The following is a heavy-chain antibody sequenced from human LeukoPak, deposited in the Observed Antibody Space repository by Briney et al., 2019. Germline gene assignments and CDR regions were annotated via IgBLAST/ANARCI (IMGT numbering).Heavy chain of an antibody. CDR1: AYTLTELS. CDR3: ATGNYYGSGREAFDI. Sequence: ASVKVSCKVSAYTLTELSMHWVRQAPGKGLEWMGGFDPEDGETIYAQKFQGRVTMTEDTSTDTAYMELSSLRSEDTAVYYCATGNYYGSGREAFDIWGQGTMVTVSS. CDR2: FDPEDGET. V-gene: IGHV1-24*01. D-gene: IGHD3-10*01. J-gene: IGHJ3*02.